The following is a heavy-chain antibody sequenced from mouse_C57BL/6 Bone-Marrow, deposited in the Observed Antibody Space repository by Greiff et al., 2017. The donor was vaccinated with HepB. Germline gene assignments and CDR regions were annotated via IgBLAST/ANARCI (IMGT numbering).Heavy chain of an antibody. V-gene: IGHV1-15*01. D-gene: IGHD3-3*01. CDR1: GYTFTDYE. CDR2: IDPETGGT. Sequence: VQLVESGAELVRPGASVTLSCKASGYTFTDYEMHWVKQTPVHGLEWIGAIDPETGGTAYNQKFKGKAILTADKSSSTAYMELRSLTSEDSAVYYCTREGWRDFGYWGQGTTLTVSS. J-gene: IGHJ2*01. CDR3: TREGWRDFGY.